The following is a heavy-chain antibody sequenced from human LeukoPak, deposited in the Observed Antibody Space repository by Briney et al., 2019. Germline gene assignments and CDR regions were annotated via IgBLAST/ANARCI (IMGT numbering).Heavy chain of an antibody. CDR3: AKGLLGPFDY. V-gene: IGHV3-21*04. Sequence: GGSLRLSCAASGFTFSSYSMNWVRQAPGKGLEWVSSISSSSSYIYYADSVKGRFTISRDNSKNTLYLQMNSLRAEDTAVYYCAKGLLGPFDYWGQGTLVTVFS. D-gene: IGHD2/OR15-2a*01. CDR2: ISSSSSYI. J-gene: IGHJ4*02. CDR1: GFTFSSYS.